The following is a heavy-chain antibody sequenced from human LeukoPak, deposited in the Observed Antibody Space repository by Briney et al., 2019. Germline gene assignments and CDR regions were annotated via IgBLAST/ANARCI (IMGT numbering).Heavy chain of an antibody. D-gene: IGHD4-11*01. CDR3: AKDDPTTVFDY. CDR2: ISYDGSNK. Sequence: GGSLRLSCAASGFTFSSYGMHWVRQAPGKGLEWVAVISYDGSNKYYADSVKGRFTISRDNSKNTLYLQMNSLRAEDTAVYYCAKDDPTTVFDYWGQGTLVTVSS. V-gene: IGHV3-30*18. CDR1: GFTFSSYG. J-gene: IGHJ4*02.